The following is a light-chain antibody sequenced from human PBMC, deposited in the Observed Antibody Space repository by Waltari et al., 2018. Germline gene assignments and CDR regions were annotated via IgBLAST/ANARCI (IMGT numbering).Light chain of an antibody. V-gene: IGKV4-1*01. CDR3: QQYFGTPRT. Sequence: DIVMTQSPDSLAVSLGERATINCKSTQCIFYSTNNKNYLTWSQQKPGQPPKLLIYWASTRESGVPDRFSGGGSGTDFTLTISSLQAEDVAIYYCQQYFGTPRTFGGGTRVEIK. CDR1: QCIFYSTNNKNY. CDR2: WAS. J-gene: IGKJ4*01.